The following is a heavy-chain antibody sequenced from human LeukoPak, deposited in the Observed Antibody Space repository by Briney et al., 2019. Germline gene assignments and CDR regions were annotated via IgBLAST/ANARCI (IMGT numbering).Heavy chain of an antibody. Sequence: GGSLRLSCAASGFTFSSYSMSWVRQAPGKGLEWVSSISSSSSYIYYADSVKGRFTISRDNAKNSLYLQMNSLRAEDTAVYYCARIGQFSSSGKDVWGKGTTVTVSS. V-gene: IGHV3-21*01. CDR1: GFTFSSYS. CDR2: ISSSSSYI. D-gene: IGHD6-6*01. J-gene: IGHJ6*04. CDR3: ARIGQFSSSGKDV.